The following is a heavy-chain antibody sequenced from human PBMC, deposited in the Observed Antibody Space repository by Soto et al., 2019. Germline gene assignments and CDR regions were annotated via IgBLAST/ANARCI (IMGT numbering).Heavy chain of an antibody. CDR1: GFTFSDYY. Sequence: GGSLRLSCAASGFTFSDYYMSWIRQAPGKGLEWVSYISTSGSTMYYADSVKGRFTISRDNAKNSLSLQMNSLRAEDTAVYYCARDMRNSWPFDYWGQGTLVTVS. CDR3: ARDMRNSWPFDY. CDR2: ISTSGSTM. D-gene: IGHD2-2*01. V-gene: IGHV3-11*01. J-gene: IGHJ4*02.